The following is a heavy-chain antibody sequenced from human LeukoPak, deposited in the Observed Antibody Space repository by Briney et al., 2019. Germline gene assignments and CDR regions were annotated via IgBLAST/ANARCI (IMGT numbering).Heavy chain of an antibody. J-gene: IGHJ4*02. Sequence: SETLSLTCTVSGGSISSGSYYWSWLRQPAGKGLEWIGRIYTSGSTNYNPSLKSRVTISVDTSKNQFSLKLSSVTAADTAVYYCARAEYYDFWSGSPEGYFDYWGQGTLVTVSS. CDR2: IYTSGST. CDR3: ARAEYYDFWSGSPEGYFDY. CDR1: GGSISSGSYY. V-gene: IGHV4-61*02. D-gene: IGHD3-3*01.